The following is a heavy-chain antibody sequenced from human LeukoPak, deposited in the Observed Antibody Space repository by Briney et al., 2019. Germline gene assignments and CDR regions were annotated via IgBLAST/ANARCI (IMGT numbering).Heavy chain of an antibody. J-gene: IGHJ5*02. CDR2: IYHSGST. CDR1: GYSISSGYY. CDR3: ASSIRWLLCEDWFDP. V-gene: IGHV4-38-2*01. D-gene: IGHD5-24*01. Sequence: SETLSLTCAVSGYSISSGYYWGWIRQPPGKGLEWIGSIYHSGSTYYNPSLKSRVTISVDTSKNQFSLKLSSVTAADTAVYYCASSIRWLLCEDWFDPWGQGTLVTVSS.